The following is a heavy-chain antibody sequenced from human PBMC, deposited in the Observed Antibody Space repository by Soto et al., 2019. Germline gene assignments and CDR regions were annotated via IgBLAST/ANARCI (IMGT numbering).Heavy chain of an antibody. CDR2: IIPMFGSP. V-gene: IGHV1-69*06. CDR3: ARGGFVAGLYNALDA. J-gene: IGHJ6*02. D-gene: IGHD6-19*01. CDR1: GGSLSTNA. Sequence: QVHLVQSGAEVKKVGSSVKVSCKTSGGSLSTNAISWVRQAPGQGLEWMGAIIPMFGSPKYAQKFRGRVTISADNPTNTIYMEMISLTSADTAVYYGARGGFVAGLYNALDAWGQGTTVSVSS.